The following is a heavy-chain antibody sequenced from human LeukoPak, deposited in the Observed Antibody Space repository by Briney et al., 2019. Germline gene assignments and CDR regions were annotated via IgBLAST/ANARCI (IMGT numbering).Heavy chain of an antibody. CDR1: GFTLSRYG. CDR2: MKEDGSEK. CDR3: TRMLLFQSSSYRPSDY. J-gene: IGHJ4*02. V-gene: IGHV3-7*01. D-gene: IGHD3-22*01. Sequence: GGSLRLSCATSGFTLSRYGVAWVRQAPGKGLEWVADMKEDGSEKNYLASVQGRFTISRDIAGNAVHLEMNSLRVEDTAVYYCTRMLLFQSSSYRPSDYWGQGTLVTVSS.